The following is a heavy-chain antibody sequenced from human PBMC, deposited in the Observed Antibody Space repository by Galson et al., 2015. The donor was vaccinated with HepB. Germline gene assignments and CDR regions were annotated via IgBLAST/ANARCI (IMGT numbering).Heavy chain of an antibody. CDR2: TYYRSRWYN. V-gene: IGHV6-1*01. CDR3: SRDFPRVAGLSPDD. Sequence: CAISADSVSSNSAAWNWIRQSPSRGLEWLGRTYYRSRWYNEYAVSVKSRITINPDTSENQFSLQLNSVTPEDTAVYYCSRDFPRVAGLSPDDWGQGTLVTVSS. CDR1: ADSVSSNSAA. D-gene: IGHD6-19*01. J-gene: IGHJ4*02.